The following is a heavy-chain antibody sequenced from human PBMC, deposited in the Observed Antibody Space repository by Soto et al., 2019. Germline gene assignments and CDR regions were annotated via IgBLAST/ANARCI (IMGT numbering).Heavy chain of an antibody. CDR1: GYTFTGYY. D-gene: IGHD3-10*01. V-gene: IGHV1-2*04. CDR2: SNPNSGGT. J-gene: IGHJ6*02. Sequence: ASVKVSCKASGYTFTGYYMQWVRQAPGQGLEWMGWSNPNSGGTNYAQKFQGWVTMTRDTSISTAYMELSRLRSDDSSVYYCARERRRRVRGVSYYYYGMDVWGQGTTVTVSS. CDR3: ARERRRRVRGVSYYYYGMDV.